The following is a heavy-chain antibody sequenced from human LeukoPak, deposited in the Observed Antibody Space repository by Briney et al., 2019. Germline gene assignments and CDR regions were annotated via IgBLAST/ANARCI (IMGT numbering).Heavy chain of an antibody. Sequence: GASVKVSCKASGARLTNFGLTWVRQAPGQGLEWMGWLSSFNGNRKNAQRFQGRISMTTDTSTNTAYLDLWGLRSDDTAVYYCASDYYDSSGYQDYYYGMDVWGQGTTVTVSS. CDR3: ASDYYDSSGYQDYYYGMDV. V-gene: IGHV1-18*01. D-gene: IGHD3-22*01. CDR1: GARLTNFG. J-gene: IGHJ6*02. CDR2: LSSFNGNR.